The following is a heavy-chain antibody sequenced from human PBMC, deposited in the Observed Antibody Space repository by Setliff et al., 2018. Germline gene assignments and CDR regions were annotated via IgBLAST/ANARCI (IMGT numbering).Heavy chain of an antibody. V-gene: IGHV3-30*03. J-gene: IGHJ4*02. CDR1: GFTFSYYA. D-gene: IGHD1-1*01. CDR2: MSFDGKNN. Sequence: GGSLRLSCAASGFTFSYYAMHWVRQAPGKGLEWVAVMSFDGKNNYYADSVKGRFTISRDNSKNTLYLQMSSLKPEDTAVYYCARWNTAFDYWGQGTLVTVSS. CDR3: ARWNTAFDY.